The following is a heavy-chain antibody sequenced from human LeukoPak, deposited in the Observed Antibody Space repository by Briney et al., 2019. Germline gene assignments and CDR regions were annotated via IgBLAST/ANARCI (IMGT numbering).Heavy chain of an antibody. J-gene: IGHJ4*02. V-gene: IGHV3-30*18. D-gene: IGHD5-24*01. CDR1: GFSFSSYG. CDR2: ISYVGSNK. Sequence: GGSLRLSCAPSGFSFSSYGMHWVRQAPGKGLGWVAVISYVGSNKYYADSVKGRFTISTDNSENTLYLQINRVRAEDTAVYFTAKDRDWYYFYYCGQGTLVTVSS. CDR3: AKDRDWYYFYY.